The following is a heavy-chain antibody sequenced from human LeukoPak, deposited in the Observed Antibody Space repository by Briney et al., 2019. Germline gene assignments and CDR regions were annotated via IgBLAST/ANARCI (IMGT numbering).Heavy chain of an antibody. Sequence: GGSLRLSCVASGFTFGKYWMSWVRQAPGKGLEWVAVISYDGSNKYYADSVKGRFTISRDNSKNTLYLQRNSLRAEDTAVYYCARDSARSGGSCSDYWGQGTLVTVSS. CDR3: ARDSARSGGSCSDY. J-gene: IGHJ4*02. V-gene: IGHV3-30-3*01. CDR1: GFTFGKYW. CDR2: ISYDGSNK. D-gene: IGHD2-15*01.